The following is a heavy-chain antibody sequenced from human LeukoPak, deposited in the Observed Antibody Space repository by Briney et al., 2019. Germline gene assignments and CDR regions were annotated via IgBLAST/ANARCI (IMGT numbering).Heavy chain of an antibody. CDR3: AKDAGGYYYYYMGV. Sequence: GGSLRLSCAASGFTFSSFGMTWVRQAPGKGLEWVSTITGSGGITYYADSVKGRFTISRDNAKNSLYLQMNSLRAEDTALYYCAKDAGGYYYYYMGVWVKGTTVTVSS. J-gene: IGHJ6*03. CDR1: GFTFSSFG. V-gene: IGHV3-23*01. CDR2: ITGSGGIT. D-gene: IGHD3-16*01.